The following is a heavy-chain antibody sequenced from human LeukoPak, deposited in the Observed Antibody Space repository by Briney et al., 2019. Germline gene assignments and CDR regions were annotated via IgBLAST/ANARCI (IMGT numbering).Heavy chain of an antibody. V-gene: IGHV1-18*04. J-gene: IGHJ6*02. CDR1: GYTFTDYY. D-gene: IGHD3-10*01. Sequence: ASVKVSCKASGYTFTDYYIHWVRQAPGQGLEWMGWISAYNGNTNYAQKLQGRVTMTTDTSTSTAYMELRSLRSDDTAVYYCARGSIGPVGLWFGELPYYYYGMDVWGQGTTVTVSS. CDR2: ISAYNGNT. CDR3: ARGSIGPVGLWFGELPYYYYGMDV.